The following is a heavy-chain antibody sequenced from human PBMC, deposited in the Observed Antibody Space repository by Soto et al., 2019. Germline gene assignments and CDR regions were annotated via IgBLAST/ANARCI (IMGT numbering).Heavy chain of an antibody. V-gene: IGHV5-51*01. Sequence: GVSLKISCKGSGYSFTSYWIGWVRQMPGKGLEWMGIIYPGDSDTRYSPSFQGQVTISADKSISTAYLQWSSLKASDTAMYYCARSIAARSTYYYYYGMDVWGQGTTVTVSS. CDR2: IYPGDSDT. D-gene: IGHD6-6*01. CDR1: GYSFTSYW. J-gene: IGHJ6*02. CDR3: ARSIAARSTYYYYYGMDV.